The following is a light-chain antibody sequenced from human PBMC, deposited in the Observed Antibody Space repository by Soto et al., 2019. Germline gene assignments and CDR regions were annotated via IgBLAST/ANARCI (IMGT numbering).Light chain of an antibody. CDR1: QSISSW. Sequence: DIQMTQSPSTLSASVGDRVTITCRASQSISSWLAWYQQKPGKAPKLLIYKASSLESGVPSRFSGSGSGTEFPLTISSLRPDDFATYYCQQYNSYSAWTFGQGTKVEIK. CDR3: QQYNSYSAWT. J-gene: IGKJ1*01. CDR2: KAS. V-gene: IGKV1-5*03.